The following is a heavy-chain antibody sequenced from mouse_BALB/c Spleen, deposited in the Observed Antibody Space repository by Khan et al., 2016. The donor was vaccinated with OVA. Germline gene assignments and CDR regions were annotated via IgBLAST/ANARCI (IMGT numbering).Heavy chain of an antibody. D-gene: IGHD2-14*01. Sequence: EVKLEESGAELGRPGSSVKLSCKTSGSTFTSYGIKWVKQRPGQGLEWIAYIYPGNGYTEYNERFQGKAILTSDTSSSTAYMQLRSLTSEDSAMYFCTTAYYRYYFDYWGQGTILTISS. CDR1: GSTFTSYG. CDR3: TTAYYRYYFDY. CDR2: IYPGNGYT. V-gene: IGHV1S134*01. J-gene: IGHJ2*01.